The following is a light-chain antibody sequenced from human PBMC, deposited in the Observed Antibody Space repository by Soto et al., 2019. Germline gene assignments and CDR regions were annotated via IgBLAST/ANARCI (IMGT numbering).Light chain of an antibody. CDR3: QQYGSSPPIT. CDR2: GAS. Sequence: EIVLTQSPGTLSLSPGERATLSCRASQSVSSNYLAWHQQKPGQAPRLLIYGASSRATGIPDRFSGGGSGTDFNLTISRLEPEDFAVYYCQQYGSSPPITFGQGTRLE. J-gene: IGKJ5*01. V-gene: IGKV3-20*01. CDR1: QSVSSNY.